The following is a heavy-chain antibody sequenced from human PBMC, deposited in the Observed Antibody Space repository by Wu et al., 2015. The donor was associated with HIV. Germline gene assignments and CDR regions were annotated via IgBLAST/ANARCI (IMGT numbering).Heavy chain of an antibody. V-gene: IGHV1-69*13. J-gene: IGHJ4*02. D-gene: IGHD3-9*01. CDR2: IVPLFDAP. CDR1: GDTFSSYA. Sequence: QVQLVQSGAELKKPGSSVKVSCKASGDTFSSYAISWVRQAPGQGLEWMGRIVPLFDAPYHPRKFQDRLTITADGSTATAYMELSNLRSEDTAVYYCARGLRDILTGYYSAFQYWGQGTLVTVSS. CDR3: ARGLRDILTGYYSAFQY.